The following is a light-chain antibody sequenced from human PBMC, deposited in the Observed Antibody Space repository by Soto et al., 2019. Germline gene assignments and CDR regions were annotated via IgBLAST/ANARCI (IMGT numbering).Light chain of an antibody. CDR3: QQYNSYSGT. CDR2: GAS. Sequence: EIVMTQSPATLSVSPGEGATLSCRASQSVGINLAWYQQKPGQAPRLLIYGASTRATGIPARFSGSGSGTRFTLTISSLQPDDFATYYCQQYNSYSGTFGQGTKVDIK. CDR1: QSVGIN. J-gene: IGKJ1*01. V-gene: IGKV3-15*01.